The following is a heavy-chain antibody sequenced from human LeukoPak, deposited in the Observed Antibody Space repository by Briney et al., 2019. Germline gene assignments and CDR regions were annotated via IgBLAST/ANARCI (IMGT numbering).Heavy chain of an antibody. CDR1: GLPIGDFA. CDR3: ARESGKFDY. J-gene: IGHJ4*02. CDR2: ISGDVVST. Sequence: GGSLRLSCVASGLPIGDFAMHWVRQAPGKGLEWVSLISGDVVSTFYADSVKGRFSISRDNSKNSLSLEMNSLRTEDTAMYYCARESGKFDYWGQGTLVAVSS. V-gene: IGHV3-43*02.